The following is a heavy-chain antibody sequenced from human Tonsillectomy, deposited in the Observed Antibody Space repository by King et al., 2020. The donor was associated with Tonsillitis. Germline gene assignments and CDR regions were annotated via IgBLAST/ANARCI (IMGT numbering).Heavy chain of an antibody. J-gene: IGHJ4*02. CDR2: ISAYNGNR. CDR3: ARDGFESLILGSYGPYATNFDY. D-gene: IGHD1-26*01. CDR1: GYTFTNYG. Sequence: VQLVESGAEVKKPGASVKVSCKASGYTFTNYGISWVRQAPGQGLEWMGWISAYNGNRNYAQRLQGRLTMTTDTSTDTAYLELRSLRSDDTAVYYCARDGFESLILGSYGPYATNFDYWGQGTLVTVSS. V-gene: IGHV1-18*01.